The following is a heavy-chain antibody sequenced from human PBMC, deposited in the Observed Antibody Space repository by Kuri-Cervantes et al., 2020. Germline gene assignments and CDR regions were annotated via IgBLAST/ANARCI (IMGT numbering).Heavy chain of an antibody. V-gene: IGHV3-9*01. Sequence: GGSLRLSCAASGFTFSSYWMSWVRQAPGKGLEWVSGISWNSGSIGYADSVKGRFTISRDNAKNSLYLQMNSLRAEDTALYYCAKEAVAGTSYYYGMDVWGQGTTVTVSS. J-gene: IGHJ6*02. D-gene: IGHD6-19*01. CDR1: GFTFSSYW. CDR3: AKEAVAGTSYYYGMDV. CDR2: ISWNSGSI.